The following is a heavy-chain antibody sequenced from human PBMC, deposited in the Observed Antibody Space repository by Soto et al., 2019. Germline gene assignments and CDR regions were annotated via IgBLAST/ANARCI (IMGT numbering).Heavy chain of an antibody. CDR2: INPKSGGT. V-gene: IGHV1-2*04. CDR1: GYSFTDYH. Sequence: ASVKVSCKASGYSFTDYHIHWVRQAPGQGLEWLGRINPKSGGTSTAQKFQGWVTMTTDSSISTASMELTRLTSDDTAIYYCARGDSTDCSNGVCSFFYNHDMDVWGQGTTVTVSS. CDR3: ARGDSTDCSNGVCSFFYNHDMDV. J-gene: IGHJ6*02. D-gene: IGHD2-8*01.